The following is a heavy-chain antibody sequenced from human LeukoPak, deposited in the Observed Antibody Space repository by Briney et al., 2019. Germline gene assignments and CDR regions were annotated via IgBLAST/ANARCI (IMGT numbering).Heavy chain of an antibody. CDR2: ISGGGGST. Sequence: GGSLRLSCAASGFTLNSYAMTWVRQAPGKGLEWVSAISGGGGSTFYADSVKGRFTISRDNSKNTLYLQMNSLRAEDTAVYYCASQFPDIVVVVTAPPDFDFWGQGTLVTVSS. V-gene: IGHV3-23*01. CDR3: ASQFPDIVVVVTAPPDFDF. D-gene: IGHD2-15*01. J-gene: IGHJ4*02. CDR1: GFTLNSYA.